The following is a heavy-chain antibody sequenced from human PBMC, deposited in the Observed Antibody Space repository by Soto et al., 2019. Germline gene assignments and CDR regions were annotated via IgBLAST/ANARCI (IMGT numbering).Heavy chain of an antibody. CDR3: AKVGRGSGKGLDY. V-gene: IGHV3-30*18. CDR2: ISYDGSDK. D-gene: IGHD3-10*01. J-gene: IGHJ4*02. Sequence: GGSLRLSCAASGFTFSTYGMHWVRQAPGKGLEWLAAISYDGSDKYYADSVKGRFTISRDNSKKTLYPQMNSLRPEDTAVYYCAKVGRGSGKGLDYWGQGTLVTVSS. CDR1: GFTFSTYG.